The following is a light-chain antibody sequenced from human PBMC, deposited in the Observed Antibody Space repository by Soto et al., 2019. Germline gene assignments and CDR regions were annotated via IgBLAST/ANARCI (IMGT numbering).Light chain of an antibody. Sequence: QSVLTQPPSASGTPGQRVTISCSGSSSNIGSDYVYWYQQLPGTAPKLLIYRNNQRPSGVPDRFSGSESGTSASLAISGLRSEDEADYYCASWDDSLSGNVVFGGGTKVTVL. V-gene: IGLV1-47*01. CDR1: SSNIGSDY. J-gene: IGLJ2*01. CDR3: ASWDDSLSGNVV. CDR2: RNN.